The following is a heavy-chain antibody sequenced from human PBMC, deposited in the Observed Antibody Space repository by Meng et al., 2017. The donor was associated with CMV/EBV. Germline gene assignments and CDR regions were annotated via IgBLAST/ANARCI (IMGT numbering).Heavy chain of an antibody. J-gene: IGHJ4*02. V-gene: IGHV1-46*01. CDR2: INPSGGST. D-gene: IGHD6-19*01. CDR1: VYTFTSYY. Sequence: QWELVRSGAEVKKPGASVKVSCKASVYTFTSYYMHWVRQAPGQGLEWMGIINPSGGSTSYAQKFQGRVTMTRDTSTSTVYMELSSLRSEDTAVYYCARDPHSGWLDYWGQGTLVTVSS. CDR3: ARDPHSGWLDY.